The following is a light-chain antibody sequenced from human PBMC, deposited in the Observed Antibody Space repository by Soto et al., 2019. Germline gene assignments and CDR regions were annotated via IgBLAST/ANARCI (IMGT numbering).Light chain of an antibody. V-gene: IGKV3-11*01. CDR2: GAF. CDR1: PSVPNF. CDR3: QQRNTWPPVT. J-gene: IGKJ5*01. Sequence: EIVLTQSPATLSLSPGERATLSCRASPSVPNFVAWYQQKPGQAPRLLIYGAFNRATGIPARFSGFGSGTDFTLTINSLEPEDSAIYYCQQRNTWPPVTFGQGTRLEIK.